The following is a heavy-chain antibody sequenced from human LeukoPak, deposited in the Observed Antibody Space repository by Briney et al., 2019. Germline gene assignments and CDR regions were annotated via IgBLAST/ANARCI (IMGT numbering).Heavy chain of an antibody. Sequence: GGSLRLSCAASGFTFDDYAMHWVRQAPGKGLEWVSGISWNSGSIGYADSVKGRFTISRDNAKNSLYLQMNSLRAEDTALYYCAKGKRYFDWLSLLDYWGQGTLVTVSS. V-gene: IGHV3-9*01. CDR2: ISWNSGSI. J-gene: IGHJ4*02. CDR1: GFTFDDYA. CDR3: AKGKRYFDWLSLLDY. D-gene: IGHD3-9*01.